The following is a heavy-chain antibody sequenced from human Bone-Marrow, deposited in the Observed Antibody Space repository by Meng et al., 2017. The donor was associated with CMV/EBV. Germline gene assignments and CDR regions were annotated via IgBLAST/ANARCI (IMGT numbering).Heavy chain of an antibody. CDR2: IDPNSGDT. CDR1: GYNITGYY. Sequence: SCKASGYNITGYYKHWVRQAPGQGLEWMEWIDPNSGDTHYAPNFRGTVTMTRDTSITTAYMEVTSLRSDDTAVYYCARETWLQYFFDYWGQGALVTVSS. CDR3: ARETWLQYFFDY. J-gene: IGHJ4*02. D-gene: IGHD5-24*01. V-gene: IGHV1-2*02.